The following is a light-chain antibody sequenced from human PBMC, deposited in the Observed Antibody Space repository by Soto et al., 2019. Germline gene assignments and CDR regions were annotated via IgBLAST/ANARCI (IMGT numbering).Light chain of an antibody. J-gene: IGLJ2*01. CDR1: SSDIGGSNY. V-gene: IGLV2-14*01. Sequence: QSALTQPASVSGSPGQSITISCTGTSSDIGGSNYVSWYQQHPGKAPKLMIYEVSNRPSGVSNRFSGSKSGNTASLTISGLQAEDDADYYCSSYTSSSTLVFGGGTQLAVL. CDR2: EVS. CDR3: SSYTSSSTLV.